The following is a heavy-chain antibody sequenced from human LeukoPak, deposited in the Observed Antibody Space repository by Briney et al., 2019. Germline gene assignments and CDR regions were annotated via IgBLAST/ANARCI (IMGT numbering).Heavy chain of an antibody. Sequence: GESLRLSCAASGFTFNNYGMSWVRQAPGKGLEWVSAISASGGSTYYADSVKGRFTISRDSSKNTLFQQMNSLRVEDTALYYCAKEVSWGQGTLVTVSS. CDR2: ISASGGST. V-gene: IGHV3-23*01. CDR3: AKEVS. J-gene: IGHJ5*02. CDR1: GFTFNNYG.